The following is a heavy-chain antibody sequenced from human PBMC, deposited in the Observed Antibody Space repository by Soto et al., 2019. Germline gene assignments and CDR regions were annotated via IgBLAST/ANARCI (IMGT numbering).Heavy chain of an antibody. CDR1: GYSFTSYW. J-gene: IGHJ3*02. CDR2: IYPGDSDT. Sequence: ESLTISGKGSGYSFTSYWIGLVRQMPGKGLEWMGIIYPGDSDTRYSPSFQGQVTISADKSISTAYLQWSSLKASDTAMYYCARHVWSNSVYDAFDIWGQGTMVTVSS. D-gene: IGHD3-3*01. V-gene: IGHV5-51*01. CDR3: ARHVWSNSVYDAFDI.